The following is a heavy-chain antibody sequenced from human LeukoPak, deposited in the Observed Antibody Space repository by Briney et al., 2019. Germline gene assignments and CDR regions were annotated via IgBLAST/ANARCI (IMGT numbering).Heavy chain of an antibody. D-gene: IGHD1-26*01. J-gene: IGHJ4*02. CDR2: IIPMLDII. CDR3: ARGSGSYWNTLDY. V-gene: IGHV1-69*04. CDR1: GGTVNTYA. Sequence: GASVKVSGKVSGGTVNTYAIIWVRQAPGQGLEWMGRIIPMLDIINYPQKFQGRVTITADKSTSTAYMELSSLTSEDTAVYYCARGSGSYWNTLDYWGQGTLVTVSS.